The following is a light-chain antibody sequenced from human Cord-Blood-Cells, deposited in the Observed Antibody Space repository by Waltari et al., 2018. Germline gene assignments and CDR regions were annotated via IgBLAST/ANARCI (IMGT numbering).Light chain of an antibody. CDR2: GAS. J-gene: IGKJ4*01. Sequence: IVMTQSPATLSVSAGERATLTCRASQSVSSNLAWYQQKRGQALRLLIYGASTRATGIPARFSGSGSGTEFTLTISSLQSEDFAVYYCQQYNNWPPLTFGGGTKVEIK. V-gene: IGKV3-15*01. CDR3: QQYNNWPPLT. CDR1: QSVSSN.